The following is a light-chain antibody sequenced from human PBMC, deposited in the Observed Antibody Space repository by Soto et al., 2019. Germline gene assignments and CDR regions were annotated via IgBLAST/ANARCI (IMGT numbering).Light chain of an antibody. Sequence: DIQMTQSPSSVSASVGDRVTITCRASQGISNWLAWYQQKPGKAPKLLIYLASNLHSGVPSRFSGSASGTDFTLTIDNLQPEDFAIYFCQLATSFPLVIFGPGTTVDI. CDR1: QGISNW. J-gene: IGKJ3*01. CDR2: LAS. CDR3: QLATSFPLVI. V-gene: IGKV1-12*01.